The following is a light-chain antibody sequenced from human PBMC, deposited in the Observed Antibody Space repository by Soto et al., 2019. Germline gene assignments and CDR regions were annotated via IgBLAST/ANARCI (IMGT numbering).Light chain of an antibody. CDR3: QQYGSSPTWT. Sequence: ESVLTQSPGPLSLSPGERATLSCRASQSVSSNYLAWYQQKPGQAPRLLIYGASTRATGIPDRFSGSGSGRDFTLTISRLEPEDSAVYYCQQYGSSPTWTFGQGTKVEIK. CDR2: GAS. V-gene: IGKV3-20*01. CDR1: QSVSSNY. J-gene: IGKJ1*01.